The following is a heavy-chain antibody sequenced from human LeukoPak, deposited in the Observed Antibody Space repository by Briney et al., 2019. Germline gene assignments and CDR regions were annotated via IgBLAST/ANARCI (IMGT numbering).Heavy chain of an antibody. CDR3: AKDMGSGSYNSYYYYGMDV. CDR1: GFTFGSYA. Sequence: GGSLRLSCAASGFTFGSYAMSWVRQAPGKGLEWVSAISGSGGSTYYADSVKGRFTISRDNSKSTLYLQMNSLRAEDTAVYYCAKDMGSGSYNSYYYYGMDVWGQGTTVTVSS. D-gene: IGHD3-10*01. J-gene: IGHJ6*02. V-gene: IGHV3-23*01. CDR2: ISGSGGST.